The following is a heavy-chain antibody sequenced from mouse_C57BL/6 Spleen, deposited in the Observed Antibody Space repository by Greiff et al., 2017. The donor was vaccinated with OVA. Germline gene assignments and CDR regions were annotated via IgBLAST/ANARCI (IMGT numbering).Heavy chain of an antibody. CDR2: IDPSDSST. CDR3: AKYRLCGYCDFDG. V-gene: IGHV1-50*01. D-gene: IGHD2-3*01. CDR1: GYTFTSYW. Sequence: VQLQQSGAELVKPGASVKLSCKASGYTFTSYWMQWVKQRPGQGLEWIGAIDPSDSSTNYNQKFKGKATLTVDTSSSTAYMQLSSLTSEDSAVYYSAKYRLCGYCDFDGWGKGTTLTVSS. J-gene: IGHJ2*01.